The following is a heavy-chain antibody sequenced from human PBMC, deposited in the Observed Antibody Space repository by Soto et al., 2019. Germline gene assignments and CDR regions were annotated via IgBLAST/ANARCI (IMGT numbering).Heavy chain of an antibody. CDR2: ISYDGYNT. Sequence: GGSLRLSCAASGFTFDTFAIHWVRQTPGKVLEWVALISYDGYNTYYADSVKGRFTISRDNSKNTLYLQMTSLRPDDTGVYYCARVNHRNNLYYYYGLDVWGQGTSVTVSS. V-gene: IGHV3-30-3*01. CDR1: GFTFDTFA. D-gene: IGHD1-1*01. CDR3: ARVNHRNNLYYYYGLDV. J-gene: IGHJ6*02.